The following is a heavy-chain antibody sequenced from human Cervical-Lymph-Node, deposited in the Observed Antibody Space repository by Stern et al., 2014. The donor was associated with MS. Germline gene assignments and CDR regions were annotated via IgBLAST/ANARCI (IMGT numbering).Heavy chain of an antibody. CDR3: ARATSDYIWGSYRYLDY. CDR2: IIPMFGIA. J-gene: IGHJ4*02. V-gene: IGHV1-69*01. D-gene: IGHD3-16*02. Sequence: VQLLESGAEVKKPGSSVKVSCKASGGTFSSYTIGWVRQAPGQGLEWMGGIIPMFGIANYAEKFQGRVTITADESTSTAYMALSTLRSEDTAVYYCARATSDYIWGSYRYLDYWGQGTQVTVSS. CDR1: GGTFSSYT.